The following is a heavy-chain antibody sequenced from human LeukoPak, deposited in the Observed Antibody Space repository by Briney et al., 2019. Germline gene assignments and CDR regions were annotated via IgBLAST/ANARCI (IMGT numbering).Heavy chain of an antibody. CDR1: GGSFSGYY. CDR3: ARLWSGSSWSDY. V-gene: IGHV4-34*01. J-gene: IGHJ4*02. D-gene: IGHD6-13*01. CDR2: INHSGST. Sequence: KPSETLSLTCAVYGGSFSGYYWSLIRQPPGKGLEWIGEINHSGSTNYNPSLKSRVTISVDTSKNRFSLKLSSVTAADTAVYYCARLWSGSSWSDYWGQGTLVTVSS.